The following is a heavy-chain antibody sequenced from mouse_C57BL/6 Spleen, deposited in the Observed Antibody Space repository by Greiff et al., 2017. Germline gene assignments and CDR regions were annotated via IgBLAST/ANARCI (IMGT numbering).Heavy chain of an antibody. Sequence: VQLQQSGPELVKPGASVKISCNASGYAFSSSWMNWVQQRPGKGLEWIGRIYPGDGDTNYNGKFKGKVTLTADKSSSTAYMQLSSLTSEDSAVYFCAREGLGYYAMDYWGQGNSVTVSS. J-gene: IGHJ4*01. D-gene: IGHD2-13*01. CDR3: AREGLGYYAMDY. CDR1: GYAFSSSW. V-gene: IGHV1-82*01. CDR2: IYPGDGDT.